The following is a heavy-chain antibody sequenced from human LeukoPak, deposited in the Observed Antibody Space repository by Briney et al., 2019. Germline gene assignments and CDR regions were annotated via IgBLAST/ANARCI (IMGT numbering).Heavy chain of an antibody. CDR3: AKDGSGFKITNWFDP. CDR1: GFTXSSYA. Sequence: SLRLSCXASGFTXSSYAMSWVRQAPGKGLEWASAISGSGGSTYYADSVKGRFTISRDNSKNTLYLQMNSLRAEDTAVYYCAKDGSGFKITNWFDPWGQGTLVTVSS. CDR2: ISGSGGST. V-gene: IGHV3-23*01. D-gene: IGHD3-22*01. J-gene: IGHJ5*02.